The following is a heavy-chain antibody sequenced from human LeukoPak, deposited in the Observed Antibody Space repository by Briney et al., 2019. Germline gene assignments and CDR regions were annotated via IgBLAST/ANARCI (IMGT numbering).Heavy chain of an antibody. CDR2: IYHSGST. CDR3: ARDHAELTSPVVPAAMDY. V-gene: IGHV4-30-2*01. D-gene: IGHD2-2*01. Sequence: SETLSLTCTVSGGSISSGGYYWSWIRQPPGKGLEWIGYIYHSGSTYYNPSLRSRVTISVDRSKNQFSLKLSSVTAADTAVYYCARDHAELTSPVVPAAMDYWGQGTLVTVSS. CDR1: GGSISSGGYY. J-gene: IGHJ4*02.